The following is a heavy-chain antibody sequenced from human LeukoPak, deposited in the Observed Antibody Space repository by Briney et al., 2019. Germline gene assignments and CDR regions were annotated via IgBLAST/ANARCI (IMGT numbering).Heavy chain of an antibody. CDR2: IIPILGIA. V-gene: IGHV1-69*04. CDR3: ARAPLEGAFDI. J-gene: IGHJ3*02. CDR1: GGTFSSYA. Sequence: SVKVSCKASGGTFSSYAISWVRQAPGQGLEWMGRIIPILGIANYAQKFQGRVAITADKSTSTAYMELSSLRSEDTAVYYCARAPLEGAFDIWGQGTMVTVSS. D-gene: IGHD5-24*01.